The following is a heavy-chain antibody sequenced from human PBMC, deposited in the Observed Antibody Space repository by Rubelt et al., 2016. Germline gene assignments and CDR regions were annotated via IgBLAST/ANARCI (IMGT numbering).Heavy chain of an antibody. CDR2: INAGNGNT. J-gene: IGHJ4*02. CDR3: ARYSSSSQAN. D-gene: IGHD6-6*01. V-gene: IGHV1-3*01. Sequence: WINAGNGNTKYSQKIQDRVTITRDTPASTAYMELRSLRSDDTAVYYCARYSSSSQANWGQGTLVTVSS.